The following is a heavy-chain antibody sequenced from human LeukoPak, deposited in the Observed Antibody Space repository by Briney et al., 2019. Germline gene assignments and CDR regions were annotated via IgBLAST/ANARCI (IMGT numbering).Heavy chain of an antibody. CDR2: ISWNSGSI. CDR3: AKDTSSGSYYYYFDY. Sequence: GGSLRLSCAASGFTFDDYAMHCVRQAPGKGLEWVSGISWNSGSIGYADSVKGRFTISRDNAKNSLYLQMNSLRAEDTALYYCAKDTSSGSYYYYFDYWGQGTLVTVSS. CDR1: GFTFDDYA. V-gene: IGHV3-9*01. J-gene: IGHJ4*02. D-gene: IGHD1-26*01.